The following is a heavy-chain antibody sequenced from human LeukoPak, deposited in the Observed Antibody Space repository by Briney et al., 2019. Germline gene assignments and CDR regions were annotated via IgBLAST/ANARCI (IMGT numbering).Heavy chain of an antibody. Sequence: GGSLRLSCAASGFTFSSYAMSWVRQAPGRGLEWVSAISGSCGSTYYADSVKGRFTISRDNYKNILYLQMNSLRVEDTAIYYCAKVLDSGSFPDYWGQGTLATVSS. CDR2: ISGSCGST. V-gene: IGHV3-23*01. CDR1: GFTFSSYA. CDR3: AKVLDSGSFPDY. J-gene: IGHJ4*02. D-gene: IGHD1-26*01.